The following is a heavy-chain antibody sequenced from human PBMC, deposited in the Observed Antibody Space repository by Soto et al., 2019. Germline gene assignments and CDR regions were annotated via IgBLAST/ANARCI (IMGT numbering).Heavy chain of an antibody. CDR3: ARGGKYFTNGVCSFDGRDV. V-gene: IGHV1-18*01. Sequence: QVQLVQSGAEVKKPGASVKVSCKASGYTFTSYGISWVRQAPGQGLEWMGWISAYNGNTNYAQKLQGRVTMTTDTSTSTGDMELRSLRSDDTAVYYCARGGKYFTNGVCSFDGRDVWGQGTTVTVSS. J-gene: IGHJ6*02. D-gene: IGHD2-8*01. CDR2: ISAYNGNT. CDR1: GYTFTSYG.